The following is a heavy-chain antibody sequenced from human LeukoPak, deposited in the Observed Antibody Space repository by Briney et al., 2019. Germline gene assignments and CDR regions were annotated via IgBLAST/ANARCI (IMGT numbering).Heavy chain of an antibody. Sequence: GGSLRLSCAASGFTFSNYAMHWVRQAPGKGLEWVAFIRYDGNNKYYADSVKGRFTISRDNSKNTLYLQMNSLRAEDTAVYYCVRDFVGYSYGYWGQGTLVTVSS. J-gene: IGHJ4*02. CDR2: IRYDGNNK. CDR3: VRDFVGYSYGY. V-gene: IGHV3-30*02. D-gene: IGHD5-18*01. CDR1: GFTFSNYA.